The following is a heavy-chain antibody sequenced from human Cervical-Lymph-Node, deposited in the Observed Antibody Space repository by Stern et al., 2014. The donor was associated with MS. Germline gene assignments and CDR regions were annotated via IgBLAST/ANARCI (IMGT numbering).Heavy chain of an antibody. CDR3: AVHGYCSPVSCSDTVAPITYYFDY. J-gene: IGHJ4*02. Sequence: EVQLVESGGGLVQPGGSLRLSCATSGFTFNTHAMSWVRQAPGKGLEWVTSIRGSGGATYFADAVRGRLTISRDNVENTLYLQMNSLRVEDTAIYYCAVHGYCSPVSCSDTVAPITYYFDYWGQGTLVTVSS. CDR1: GFTFNTHA. CDR2: IRGSGGAT. V-gene: IGHV3-23*04. D-gene: IGHD2-2*03.